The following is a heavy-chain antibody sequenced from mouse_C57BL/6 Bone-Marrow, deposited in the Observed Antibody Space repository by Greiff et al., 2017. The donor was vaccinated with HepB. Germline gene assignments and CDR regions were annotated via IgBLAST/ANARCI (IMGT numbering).Heavy chain of an antibody. CDR3: ASQIALPFDY. J-gene: IGHJ2*01. CDR1: GYAFSSYW. CDR2: IYPGDGDT. V-gene: IGHV1-80*01. Sequence: QVHVKQSGAELVKPGASVKISCKASGYAFSSYWMNWVKQRPGKGLEWIGQIYPGDGDTNYNGKFKGKATLTADKSSSTAYMQLSSLTSEDSAVYFCASQIALPFDYWGQGTTLTVSS.